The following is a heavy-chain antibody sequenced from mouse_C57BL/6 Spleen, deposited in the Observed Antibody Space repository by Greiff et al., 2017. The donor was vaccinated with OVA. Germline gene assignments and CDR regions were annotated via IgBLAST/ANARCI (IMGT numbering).Heavy chain of an antibody. Sequence: QVQLQQSGPELVKPGASVKISCKASGYAFSSSWMNWVKQRPGKGLEWIGRIYPGDGDTNYNGKFKGKATLTADKSSSTAYMQLSSLTSEDSAVYFCARGIYYYFDYWGQGTTLTVSS. V-gene: IGHV1-82*01. CDR3: ARGIYYYFDY. CDR1: GYAFSSSW. CDR2: IYPGDGDT. J-gene: IGHJ2*01. D-gene: IGHD1-1*01.